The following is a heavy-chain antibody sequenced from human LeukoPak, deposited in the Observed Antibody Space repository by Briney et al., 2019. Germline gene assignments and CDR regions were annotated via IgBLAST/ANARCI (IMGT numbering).Heavy chain of an antibody. V-gene: IGHV4-30-2*01. D-gene: IGHD3-10*01. Sequence: SQTLSLTCTVSGGSISSGGYYWSWIRQPPGKGLEWIGYIYHSGSTYYNPSLKSRVTISVDRSKNQFSLKLSSVTAADTAVYYCARERGWFGELSPFDIWGQGTMVTVSS. CDR2: IYHSGST. J-gene: IGHJ3*02. CDR3: ARERGWFGELSPFDI. CDR1: GGSISSGGYY.